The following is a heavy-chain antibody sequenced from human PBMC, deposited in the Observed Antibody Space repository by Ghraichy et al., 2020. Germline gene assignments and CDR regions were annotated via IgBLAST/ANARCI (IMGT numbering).Heavy chain of an antibody. CDR3: AKSLPNRLRDVTWFDS. Sequence: SETLSLTCTVSGGSINGYSWSWLRQPPGKGLELLGYVHYTGKTNYNPSHNSRIFMSLNTSKSQFSLELNSVTAADTAVYYCAKSLPNRLRDVTWFDSWGQGTLVTVSS. D-gene: IGHD4-17*01. J-gene: IGHJ5*01. CDR1: GGSINGYS. CDR2: VHYTGKT. V-gene: IGHV4-59*08.